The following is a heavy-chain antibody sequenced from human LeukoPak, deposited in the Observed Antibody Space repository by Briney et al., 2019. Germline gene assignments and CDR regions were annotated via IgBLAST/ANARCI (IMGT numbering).Heavy chain of an antibody. J-gene: IGHJ4*02. CDR1: GYSFTGYY. Sequence: ASVKVSCTGSGYSFTGYYIHWVRQAPGQGIEWMGWINSNRGGTNYAQRFLARVTMTRNTSISAAYMELSRLRSDDTAVYSCARVHSSAWYPFDYWGQGTLVTVSS. CDR3: ARVHSSAWYPFDY. V-gene: IGHV1-2*02. D-gene: IGHD6-19*01. CDR2: INSNRGGT.